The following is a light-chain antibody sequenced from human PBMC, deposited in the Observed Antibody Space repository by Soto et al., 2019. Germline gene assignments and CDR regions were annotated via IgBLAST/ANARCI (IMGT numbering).Light chain of an antibody. CDR1: QSVNRN. CDR3: QQYDNWPWGPFT. CDR2: GAS. Sequence: EIVMTQSPAILSVSPGERVTLSCRASQSVNRNLAWYQQTPGQAPRLLIYGASSRATGTPDRFSGSASGTDFTLTITSLQSEDFAVYYCQQYDNWPWGPFTFCPGTRVDAK. J-gene: IGKJ3*01. V-gene: IGKV3-15*01.